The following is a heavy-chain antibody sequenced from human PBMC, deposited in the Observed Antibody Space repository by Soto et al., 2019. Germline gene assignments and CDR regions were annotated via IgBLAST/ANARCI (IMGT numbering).Heavy chain of an antibody. Sequence: SQTLSLTCVISGDSVSSSSVAWNWVRQSPSRGLEWLGRTYYRSRWYSDFAVSVRGRIVINADTSKDQFSLQLNSVTPEDTAVYFCARSEEDSDYYYYGLDVWGQGTTVTVSS. J-gene: IGHJ6*02. CDR3: ARSEEDSDYYYYGLDV. CDR1: GDSVSSSSVA. CDR2: TYYRSRWYS. D-gene: IGHD2-15*01. V-gene: IGHV6-1*01.